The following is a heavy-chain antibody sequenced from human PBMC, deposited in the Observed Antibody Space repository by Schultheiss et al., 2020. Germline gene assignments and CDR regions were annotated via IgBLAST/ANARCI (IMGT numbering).Heavy chain of an antibody. CDR1: GFTFSSYW. CDR2: IKQDGSEK. V-gene: IGHV3-7*01. CDR3: AKGVVGATTLLYYYGMDV. J-gene: IGHJ6*02. D-gene: IGHD1-26*01. Sequence: WGSLRLSCAASGFTFSSYWMSWVRQAPGKGLEWVANIKQDGSEKYYVDSVKGRFTISRDNSKNTLYLQMNSLRAEDTAVYYCAKGVVGATTLLYYYGMDVWGQGTTVTVSS.